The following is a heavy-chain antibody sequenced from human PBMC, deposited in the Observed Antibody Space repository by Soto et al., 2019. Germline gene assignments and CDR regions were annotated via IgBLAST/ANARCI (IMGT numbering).Heavy chain of an antibody. D-gene: IGHD6-19*01. J-gene: IGHJ4*02. CDR3: AKGKGRIAVASYYFDY. V-gene: IGHV3-23*01. CDR1: GFTFSDYV. CDR2: ISVGGGSA. Sequence: GGSLRLSCVASGFTFSDYVMTWVRQAPEKGLEWVSTISVGGGSAYYADSVKGRFAISRDNSKNTLYLQLNSLRAEDTAVYYCAKGKGRIAVASYYFDYWGQGTLVTVSS.